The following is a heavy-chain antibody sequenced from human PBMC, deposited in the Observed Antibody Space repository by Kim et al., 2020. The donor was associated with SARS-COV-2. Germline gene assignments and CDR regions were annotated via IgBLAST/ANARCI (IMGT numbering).Heavy chain of an antibody. CDR1: GYTFTGYY. CDR2: INPNSGGT. V-gene: IGHV1-2*06. J-gene: IGHJ4*02. D-gene: IGHD3-10*01. CDR3: ARNLLHFMVRGRSESLTGDY. Sequence: ASVKVSCKASGYTFTGYYMHWVRQAPGQGLEWMGRINPNSGGTNYAQKFQGRVTMTRDTSISTAYMELSRLRSDDTAVYYCARNLLHFMVRGRSESLTGDYWGQGTLVTVSS.